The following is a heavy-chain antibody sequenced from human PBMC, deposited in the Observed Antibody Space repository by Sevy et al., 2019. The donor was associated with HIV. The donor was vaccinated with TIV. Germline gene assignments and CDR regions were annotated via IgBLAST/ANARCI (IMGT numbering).Heavy chain of an antibody. CDR3: TTQYSSGWYVDY. D-gene: IGHD6-19*01. V-gene: IGHV3-15*07. J-gene: IGHJ4*02. Sequence: GGSLRLSCAASGFTFSNAWMNWVRQAPGKGLEWVGRIESKTDGGTTDYAAPVKGRFTISRDASKNTLYLQMNSLKTEDAAAYYCTTQYSSGWYVDYWGQGTLVTVSS. CDR2: IESKTDGGTT. CDR1: GFTFSNAW.